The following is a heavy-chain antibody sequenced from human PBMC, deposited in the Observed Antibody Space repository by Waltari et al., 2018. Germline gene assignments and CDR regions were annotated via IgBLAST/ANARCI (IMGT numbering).Heavy chain of an antibody. J-gene: IGHJ4*02. Sequence: QVQLPQWGAGLLTPAENLAPTCAVFGWSVRCSSCGRITRPPGKGLEWIGETNHSGSTNYNPSLNSRVTISVDTSKNQFSLKLSSVTAADTAVYYCARVGQYSSSDASDYWGQGTLVTVSS. CDR2: TNHSGST. V-gene: IGHV4-34*01. CDR1: GWSVRCSS. CDR3: ARVGQYSSSDASDY. D-gene: IGHD6-6*01.